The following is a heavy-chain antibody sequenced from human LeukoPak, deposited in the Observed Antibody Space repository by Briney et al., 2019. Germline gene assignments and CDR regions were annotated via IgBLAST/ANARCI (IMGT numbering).Heavy chain of an antibody. CDR3: ATTSPIFGVVTHYYYYGMDV. J-gene: IGHJ6*02. CDR1: GYTFTSYG. Sequence: GASVKVSCKASGYTFTSYGISWVRQAPGQGLEWMGWISAYNGNTNYAQKLQGRVTMTTDTSTSTAYMELRSLRSEDTAVYYCATTSPIFGVVTHYYYYGMDVWGQGTTVTVSS. D-gene: IGHD3-3*01. V-gene: IGHV1-18*01. CDR2: ISAYNGNT.